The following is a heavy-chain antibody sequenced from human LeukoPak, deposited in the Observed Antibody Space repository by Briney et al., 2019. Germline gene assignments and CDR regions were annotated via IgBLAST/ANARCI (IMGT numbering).Heavy chain of an antibody. V-gene: IGHV3-21*01. J-gene: IGHJ3*02. CDR2: ISSSSRYI. D-gene: IGHD3-22*01. Sequence: GGSLRLSCAASGFTFSSNSMNWVRQASGKGLEWVSSISSSSRYIFYADSVKDRFTISRDNAKKSLYLEMNSLRGEDTAVYYCAKDRGAFWYDTSGFAFDIWGQGTMVTVSS. CDR1: GFTFSSNS. CDR3: AKDRGAFWYDTSGFAFDI.